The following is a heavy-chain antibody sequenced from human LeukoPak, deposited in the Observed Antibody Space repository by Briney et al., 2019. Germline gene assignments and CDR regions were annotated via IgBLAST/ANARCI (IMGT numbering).Heavy chain of an antibody. CDR1: GFTFSSYS. D-gene: IGHD2-2*01. J-gene: IGHJ4*02. CDR2: ISSSSSYI. CDR3: AKAPLIVVVPAAKYYFDY. V-gene: IGHV3-21*04. Sequence: GGSLRLSCAASGFTFSSYSMNWVRQAPGKGLEWVSSISSSSSYIYYADSVKGRFTISRDNSKNTLYLQMNSLRAEDTAVYYCAKAPLIVVVPAAKYYFDYWGQGTLVAVSS.